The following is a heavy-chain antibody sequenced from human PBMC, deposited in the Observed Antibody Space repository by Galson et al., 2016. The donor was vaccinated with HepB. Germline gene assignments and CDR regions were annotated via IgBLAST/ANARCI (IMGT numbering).Heavy chain of an antibody. V-gene: IGHV1-18*04. Sequence: SVKVSCKASGYTFTNYGINWVRQAPGQGLEWMGWISAYNGNTKYAQKFQGRVTMTTDTSTSTAYMELRSLRSDDTAVYYCARGVWPYCSGTSCYGEDYWGQGTLVIVSS. CDR3: ARGVWPYCSGTSCYGEDY. D-gene: IGHD2-2*01. CDR2: ISAYNGNT. J-gene: IGHJ4*02. CDR1: GYTFTNYG.